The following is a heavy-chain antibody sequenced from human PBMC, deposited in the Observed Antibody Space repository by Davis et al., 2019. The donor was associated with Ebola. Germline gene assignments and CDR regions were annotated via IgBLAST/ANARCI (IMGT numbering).Heavy chain of an antibody. CDR3: ARLPRDDYYYNMDV. V-gene: IGHV3-11*04. Sequence: GGSLRLSCAASGFTFSDYYMNWIRQAPGKGLECISYISSSGSSIYYADSVKGRFTISRDNAKNTLYLQMNSLTAADTAVYYCARLPRDDYYYNMDVWGKGTTVTVSS. CDR1: GFTFSDYY. J-gene: IGHJ6*03. CDR2: ISSSGSSI.